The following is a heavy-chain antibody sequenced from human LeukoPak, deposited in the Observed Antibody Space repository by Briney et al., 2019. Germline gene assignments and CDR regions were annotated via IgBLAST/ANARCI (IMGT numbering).Heavy chain of an antibody. V-gene: IGHV1-69*08. CDR3: ARAKQELDPFDI. CDR1: GGAFSSYS. D-gene: IGHD3-10*01. Sequence: SVYVSCKPSGGAFSSYSMNWVRHPPGHGRGWMGGIIPVLSKTNYTQKLQGTVTTTADTSKNTAYIELRSPTPEDTAVYFCARAKQELDPFDIWGQGKFGTVSS. CDR2: IIPVLSKT. J-gene: IGHJ3*02.